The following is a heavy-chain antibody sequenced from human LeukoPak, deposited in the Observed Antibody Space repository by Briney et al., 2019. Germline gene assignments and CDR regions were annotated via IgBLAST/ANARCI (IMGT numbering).Heavy chain of an antibody. V-gene: IGHV4-59*12. D-gene: IGHD6-13*01. CDR1: GGSISSYY. CDR2: IYYSGST. CDR3: SRRDCSHSSCLYWYFDL. J-gene: IGHJ2*01. Sequence: SETLSLTRTVSGGSISSYYWSWIRQPPGKGLEWIGYIYYSGSTNYNPSLKSRVTISVDTSKNQFSLRLSSVTAADTAVYFCSRRDCSHSSCLYWYFDLWGRGTLLTVSS.